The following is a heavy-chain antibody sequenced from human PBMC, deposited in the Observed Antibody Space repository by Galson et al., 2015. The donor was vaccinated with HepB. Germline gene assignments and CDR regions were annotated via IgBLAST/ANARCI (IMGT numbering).Heavy chain of an antibody. CDR3: ATGGIVVVPTAPIGGAFDI. CDR2: ISFDGSSK. D-gene: IGHD2-2*01. V-gene: IGHV3-30*04. J-gene: IGHJ4*01. CDR1: GFTFSSYA. Sequence: SLRLSCAASGFTFSSYAMHWVRQAPGKGLEWVAVISFDGSSKHYADSVKGRFTISRDNSKNTLYLQMNSLRLEDTAVFYCATGGIVVVPTAPIGGAFDIWGHGTLVSVSS.